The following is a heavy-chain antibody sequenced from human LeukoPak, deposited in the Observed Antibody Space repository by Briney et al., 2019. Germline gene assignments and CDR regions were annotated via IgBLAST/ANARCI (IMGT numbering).Heavy chain of an antibody. CDR3: ARTGDYSRSTGGWFDS. D-gene: IGHD4-11*01. J-gene: IGHJ5*01. V-gene: IGHV4-59*11. Sequence: PSETLSLTCTVSIDSICSHYASCAPHAPGKGREWVGYILYSGNSNYSTYLKSRVTISVDKSKNQFSLRLTSVTTADTAVYFCARTGDYSRSTGGWFDSWGQGTVVCVSS. CDR1: IDSICSHY. CDR2: ILYSGNS.